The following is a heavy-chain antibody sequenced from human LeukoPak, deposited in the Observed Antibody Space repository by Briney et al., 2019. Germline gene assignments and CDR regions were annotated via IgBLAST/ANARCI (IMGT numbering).Heavy chain of an antibody. J-gene: IGHJ6*02. Sequence: PSETLSLTCTVSGGSISSYYWSWIRQPPGKGLEWIGYIYYSGSTNYNPSLKSRVTISVDTSKNQFSLKLSSVTAADTAVYYCARESLPYYYGMDVWGQGTTVTVSS. CDR3: ARESLPYYYGMDV. V-gene: IGHV4-59*01. D-gene: IGHD2-21*02. CDR2: IYYSGST. CDR1: GGSISSYY.